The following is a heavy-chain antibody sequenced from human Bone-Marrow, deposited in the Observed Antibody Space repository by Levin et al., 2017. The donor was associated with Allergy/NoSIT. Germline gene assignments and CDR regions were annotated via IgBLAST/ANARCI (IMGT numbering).Heavy chain of an antibody. J-gene: IGHJ4*02. D-gene: IGHD3-3*01. V-gene: IGHV3-30*04. CDR1: GFTFSSYA. CDR2: ISYDGSNK. Sequence: SCAASGFTFSSYAMHWVRQAPGKGLEWVAVISYDGSNKYYADSVKGRFTISRDNSKNTLYLQMNSLRAEDTAVYYCARDWEAFWSGYPTPVGFDYWGQGTLVTVSS. CDR3: ARDWEAFWSGYPTPVGFDY.